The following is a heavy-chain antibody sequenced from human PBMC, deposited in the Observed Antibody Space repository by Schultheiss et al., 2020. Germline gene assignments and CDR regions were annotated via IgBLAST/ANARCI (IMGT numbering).Heavy chain of an antibody. CDR1: GGSISSYY. CDR3: ARQVVVIRPFDY. CDR2: IYHSGST. V-gene: IGHV4-59*04. J-gene: IGHJ4*02. D-gene: IGHD3-22*01. Sequence: SETLSLTCTVSGGSISSYYWGWIRQPPEKRLEWIGSIYHSGSTQYNPSLKSRVTISVDTSKNQFSLKLSSVTAADTAVYYCARQVVVIRPFDYWGQGTLVTVSS.